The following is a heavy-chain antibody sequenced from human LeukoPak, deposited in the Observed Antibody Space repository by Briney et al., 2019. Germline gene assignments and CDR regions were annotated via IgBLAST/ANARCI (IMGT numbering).Heavy chain of an antibody. CDR3: ARVRTMIRALDY. V-gene: IGHV3-30*03. CDR1: GFTFSSYG. CDR2: ISYDGSNK. D-gene: IGHD3-10*01. J-gene: IGHJ4*02. Sequence: PGGSLRLSCAASGFTFSSYGFHWVRQAPGKGLEWVAAISYDGSNKNYADSVKGRFTISRDNSKNTLCLQMNSLRAEDTAVYYCARVRTMIRALDYWGQGTLVTVSS.